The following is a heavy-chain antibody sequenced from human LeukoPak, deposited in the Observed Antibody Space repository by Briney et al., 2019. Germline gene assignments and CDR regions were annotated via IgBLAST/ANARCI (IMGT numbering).Heavy chain of an antibody. V-gene: IGHV4-39*07. CDR3: ARGSVAAAGTGFPSASDY. CDR1: GVSISSSYYY. Sequence: SETLSLTCIVSGVSISSSYYYWGWIRQPPGKGLEWIGSIYYSGSTYYNSSLKSRVTISVDTSKNQFSLKLSSVTAADTAVYYCARGSVAAAGTGFPSASDYWGQGTLVTVSS. D-gene: IGHD6-13*01. J-gene: IGHJ4*02. CDR2: IYYSGST.